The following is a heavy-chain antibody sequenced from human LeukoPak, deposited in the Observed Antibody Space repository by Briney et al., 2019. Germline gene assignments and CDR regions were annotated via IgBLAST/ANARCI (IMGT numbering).Heavy chain of an antibody. Sequence: GSLRLSCAASGFTFSSYEMNWIRQPPGKGLEWIGEINHSGSTNYNPSLKSRVTISVDTSKNQFSLKLSSVTAADTAVYYCARAIPRGVFGVVIIFDPWGQGTLVTVSS. CDR3: ARAIPRGVFGVVIIFDP. D-gene: IGHD3-3*01. CDR1: GFTFSSYE. V-gene: IGHV4-34*01. J-gene: IGHJ5*02. CDR2: INHSGST.